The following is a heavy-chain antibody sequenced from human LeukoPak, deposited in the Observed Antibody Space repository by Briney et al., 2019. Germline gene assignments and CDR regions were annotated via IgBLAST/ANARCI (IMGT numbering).Heavy chain of an antibody. D-gene: IGHD7-27*01. J-gene: IGHJ4*02. CDR3: ATTADYWGSYG. CDR1: GFTFSSYA. CDR2: ISGSGGST. V-gene: IGHV3-23*01. Sequence: GGSLRLSCAASGFTFSSYAMSWVRQAPGKGLEWVSGISGSGGSTYYADSVKGRFTISRDNSKNTLYLQMNSLRAEDTAVYYCATTADYWGSYGWGQGTLVTVSS.